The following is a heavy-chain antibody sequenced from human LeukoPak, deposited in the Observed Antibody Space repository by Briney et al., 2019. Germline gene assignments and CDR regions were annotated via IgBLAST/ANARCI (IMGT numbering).Heavy chain of an antibody. Sequence: RPGGSLRLSCAASGFTFSSYAMHWIRQAPGKGLEWVAVISYDGGNKYYADSVKGRFTISRDNSKNTLYLQMNSLRAEDTAVYYCATYGGLRPAAMGGGVGYWGQGTLVTVSS. D-gene: IGHD2-2*01. J-gene: IGHJ4*02. V-gene: IGHV3-30-3*01. CDR3: ATYGGLRPAAMGGGVGY. CDR2: ISYDGGNK. CDR1: GFTFSSYA.